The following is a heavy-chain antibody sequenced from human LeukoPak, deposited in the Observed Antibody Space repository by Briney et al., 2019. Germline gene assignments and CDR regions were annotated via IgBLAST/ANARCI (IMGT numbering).Heavy chain of an antibody. V-gene: IGHV3-72*01. CDR3: ASLYGSGKRWVDP. CDR2: TRNKANSYTT. D-gene: IGHD3-10*01. J-gene: IGHJ5*02. CDR1: RFTFSDHY. Sequence: GGSLRPSCAASRFTFSDHYMDWVRQAPGKGLEWVGRTRNKANSYTTEYAASVKGRFTISRGDSKNSLYLQMNSLKTEDTAAYYCASLYGSGKRWVDPWGQGTLVTVSS.